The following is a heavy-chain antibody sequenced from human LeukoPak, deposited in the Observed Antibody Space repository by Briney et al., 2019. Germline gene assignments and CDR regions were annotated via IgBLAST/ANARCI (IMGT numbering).Heavy chain of an antibody. Sequence: ASVKVSCKASGGTFSSYAISWVRQAPGQGLEWMGGIIPIFGTANYAQKFQGRVTITTDESTSTAYMELSSLRSEDTAVYYWAREGSGGTGQQWLVPAYFDYWGQGTLVTVSS. J-gene: IGHJ4*02. CDR1: GGTFSSYA. D-gene: IGHD6-19*01. CDR3: AREGSGGTGQQWLVPAYFDY. V-gene: IGHV1-69*05. CDR2: IIPIFGTA.